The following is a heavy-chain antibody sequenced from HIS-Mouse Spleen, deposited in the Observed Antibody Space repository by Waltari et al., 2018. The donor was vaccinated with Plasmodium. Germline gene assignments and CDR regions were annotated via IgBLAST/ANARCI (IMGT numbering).Heavy chain of an antibody. D-gene: IGHD3-10*01. J-gene: IGHJ2*01. V-gene: IGHV4-61*01. CDR3: ARDLPGAEGYFDL. CDR1: GGSVSSGRYY. CDR2: IYYSGST. Sequence: QVQLQESGPGLVKPSETLSLTCPVSGGSVSSGRYYWSGIRQPPGKGLEWIGYIYYSGSTNYNPSLKSRVTISVDTSKNQFSLKLSSVTAADTAVYYCARDLPGAEGYFDLWGRGTLVTVSS.